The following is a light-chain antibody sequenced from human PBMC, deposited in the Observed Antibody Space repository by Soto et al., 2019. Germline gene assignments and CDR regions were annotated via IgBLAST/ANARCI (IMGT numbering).Light chain of an antibody. CDR3: SLSTSSTVV. CDR2: DVS. CDR1: SSDVGGYNY. Sequence: QSALTQPASVSGSPGQSITISCTGTSSDVGGYNYVSWYQQHPGKAPKLMIYDVSNRPSGVSNCFSGSKSGNTASLTISGLHAEEAAYYYCSLSTSSTVVFGGGTKLTVL. V-gene: IGLV2-14*01. J-gene: IGLJ2*01.